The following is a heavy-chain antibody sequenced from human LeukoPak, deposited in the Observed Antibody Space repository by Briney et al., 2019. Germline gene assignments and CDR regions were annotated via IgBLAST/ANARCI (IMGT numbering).Heavy chain of an antibody. CDR3: ALGDDAFDI. Sequence: PSETLSLTCTVSGGSISSSSYYWGWIRQPPGKGLEWIGSIYYSGSTYYNPSLKSRVTISVDRSKNQFSLKLSSVTAADTAVYYCALGDDAFDIWGQGTMVTVSS. V-gene: IGHV4-39*07. CDR1: GGSISSSSYY. J-gene: IGHJ3*02. CDR2: IYYSGST.